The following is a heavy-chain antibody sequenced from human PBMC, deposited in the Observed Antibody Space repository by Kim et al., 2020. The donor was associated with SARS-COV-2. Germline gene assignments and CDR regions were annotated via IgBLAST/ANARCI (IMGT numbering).Heavy chain of an antibody. D-gene: IGHD3-22*01. CDR2: INAGNGNT. V-gene: IGHV1-3*01. CDR1: GYTFTSYA. CDR3: ASYYDSSGYHLGALDY. J-gene: IGHJ4*02. Sequence: ASVKVSCKASGYTFTSYAMHWVRQAPGQRLEWMGWINAGNGNTKYSQKFQGRVTITRDTSASTAYMELSSLRSEDTAVYYCASYYDSSGYHLGALDYWGQGTLVTVSS.